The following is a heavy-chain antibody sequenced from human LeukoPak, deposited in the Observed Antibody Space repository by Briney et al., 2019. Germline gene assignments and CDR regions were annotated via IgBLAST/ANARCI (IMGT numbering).Heavy chain of an antibody. D-gene: IGHD6-19*01. V-gene: IGHV4-59*01. CDR1: GDSIRTYY. CDR2: IIDTGST. Sequence: NPSETLSLTCSVSGDSIRTYYWSWIRQPPGKGPEWIGYIIDTGSTNYNPSLKGRVTMSVDSSKNQFSLKLTSVTAADTAVYYCARGYDSGWYGPDDHWGQGTLVTVSS. J-gene: IGHJ4*02. CDR3: ARGYDSGWYGPDDH.